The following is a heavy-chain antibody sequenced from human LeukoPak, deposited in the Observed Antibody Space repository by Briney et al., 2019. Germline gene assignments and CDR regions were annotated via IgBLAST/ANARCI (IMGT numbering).Heavy chain of an antibody. CDR2: MNPNSGNT. D-gene: IGHD6-19*01. Sequence: ASVKVSFKASGYTFTSYDINWVRQATGQGREWMGWMNPNSGNTGYAQKFQGRVTMTRNTSISTAYMELSSLRSEDTAVYYCARGEMYSSGWFFTFYYYMDVWGKGTTVTISS. V-gene: IGHV1-8*01. J-gene: IGHJ6*03. CDR3: ARGEMYSSGWFFTFYYYMDV. CDR1: GYTFTSYD.